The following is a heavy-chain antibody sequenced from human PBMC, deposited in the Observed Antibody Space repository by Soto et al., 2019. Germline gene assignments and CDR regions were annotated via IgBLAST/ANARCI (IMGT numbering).Heavy chain of an antibody. CDR3: AREEPDSSGWSGGY. CDR2: IYYSGST. CDR1: GGAIRGSSYY. D-gene: IGHD6-19*01. J-gene: IGHJ4*02. Sequence: PSETLSLTGTVSGGAIRGSSYYWGWTRRPPGKGLEWIGSIYYSGSTYYNPSLKSRVTISVDTSKNQFSLKLSSVTAADTAVYYCAREEPDSSGWSGGYWGQGTLVTVSS. V-gene: IGHV4-39*02.